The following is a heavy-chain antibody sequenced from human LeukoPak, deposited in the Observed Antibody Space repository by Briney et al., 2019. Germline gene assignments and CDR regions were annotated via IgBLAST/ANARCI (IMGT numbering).Heavy chain of an antibody. CDR1: GYTFTSYG. Sequence: GASVKVPCKASGYTFTSYGISWVRQAPGQGLEWMGWISAYNGNTNYAQKLQGRVTMTTDTSTSTAYMELRSLRSDDTAVYYCAREGIVVVPAARGYYYYYMDVWGKGTTVTVSS. CDR3: AREGIVVVPAARGYYYYYMDV. D-gene: IGHD2-2*01. CDR2: ISAYNGNT. J-gene: IGHJ6*03. V-gene: IGHV1-18*01.